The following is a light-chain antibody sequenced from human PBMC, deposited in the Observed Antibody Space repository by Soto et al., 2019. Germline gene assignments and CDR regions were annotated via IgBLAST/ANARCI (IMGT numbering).Light chain of an antibody. CDR1: QSINTW. Sequence: DIQMTQSPSTLSASVGDRVTITCRASQSINTWLAWYQQKPRKAPKLLIYKVSNLKSGVPSTFSGSGSGTEFTLTISSLQPDDLATYYCQQYSSYPWTFGQGTTVEIK. CDR3: QQYSSYPWT. CDR2: KVS. V-gene: IGKV1-5*03. J-gene: IGKJ1*01.